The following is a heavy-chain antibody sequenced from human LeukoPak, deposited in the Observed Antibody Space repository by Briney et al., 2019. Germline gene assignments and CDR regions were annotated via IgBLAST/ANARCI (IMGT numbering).Heavy chain of an antibody. Sequence: SQTLSLTCTASGGSISSGGYYWSWIRQHPGKGLEWIGYIYYSGSTYYNPSLKSRVTISVDTSKNQFSLKLSSVTAADTAVYYCARVATSQQLASYYFDYWGQGTLVTVSS. CDR3: ARVATSQQLASYYFDY. V-gene: IGHV4-31*03. D-gene: IGHD6-13*01. CDR1: GGSISSGGYY. J-gene: IGHJ4*02. CDR2: IYYSGST.